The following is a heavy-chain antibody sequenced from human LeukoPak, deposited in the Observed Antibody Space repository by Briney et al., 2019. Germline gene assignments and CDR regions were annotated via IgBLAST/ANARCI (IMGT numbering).Heavy chain of an antibody. CDR3: VRLRRNYDSSGYYYYYDY. CDR1: GYTFSSSS. Sequence: GGSLRLSCVASGYTFSSSSINWVRQAPGKGLEWVSSISVRSNYIYYADSVRGRFSISRDDARNSLYLQIDSLRGDDTAVYYCVRLRRNYDSSGYYYYYDYWGQGTLVTVSS. V-gene: IGHV3-21*01. D-gene: IGHD3-22*01. J-gene: IGHJ4*02. CDR2: ISVRSNYI.